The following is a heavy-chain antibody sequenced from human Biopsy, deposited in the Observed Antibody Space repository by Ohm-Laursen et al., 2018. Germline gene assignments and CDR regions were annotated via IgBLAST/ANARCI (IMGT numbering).Heavy chain of an antibody. CDR1: GFTFSSYY. CDR3: AKGYGPDNWFDP. J-gene: IGHJ5*02. V-gene: IGHV3-23*01. Sequence: SLRLSCTASGFTFSSYYMHWVRQAPGEGLEWVSSITGSGGSTYYPDSVKGRFTISRDNSKNSLYLQMNSLRAEDTAVYYCAKGYGPDNWFDPWGQGTLVTVSS. CDR2: ITGSGGST. D-gene: IGHD3-16*01.